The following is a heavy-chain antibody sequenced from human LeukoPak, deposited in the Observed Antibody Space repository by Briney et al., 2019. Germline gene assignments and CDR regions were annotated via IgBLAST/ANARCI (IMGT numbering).Heavy chain of an antibody. CDR1: GFTFSSYA. CDR3: AKVGDPWECLY. CDR2: ISGSGGST. D-gene: IGHD1-26*01. J-gene: IGHJ4*02. Sequence: GGSLRLSCAASGFTFSSYAMSWVRQAPGKGLEWVSAISGSGGSTYYADPVKGRFTISRDNSKNTLYLQMNSLRAEDTAVYYCAKVGDPWECLYWGQGTLVTVSS. V-gene: IGHV3-23*01.